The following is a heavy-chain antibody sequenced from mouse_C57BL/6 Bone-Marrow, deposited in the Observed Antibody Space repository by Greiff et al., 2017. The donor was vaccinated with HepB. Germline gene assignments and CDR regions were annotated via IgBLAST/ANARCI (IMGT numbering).Heavy chain of an antibody. D-gene: IGHD2-5*01. V-gene: IGHV1-64*01. J-gene: IGHJ3*01. CDR3: AYYYSNCVPFAY. Sequence: QVQLQQPGAELVKPGASVKLSCKASGYTFTSYWMHWVKQRPGQGLEWIGMIHPNSGSTNYNEKFKSKATLTVDKSSSTAYMQLSSLTSEDSAVYYCAYYYSNCVPFAYWGQGTLVTVSA. CDR1: GYTFTSYW. CDR2: IHPNSGST.